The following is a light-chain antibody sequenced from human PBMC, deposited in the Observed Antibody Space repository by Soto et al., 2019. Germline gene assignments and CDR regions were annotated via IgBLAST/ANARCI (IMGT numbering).Light chain of an antibody. CDR2: IHSDGSH. J-gene: IGLJ2*01. CDR1: SGHSTYA. Sequence: QLVLTQSPSASASLGASVKLTCSLSSGHSTYAIAWYQQQPEKGPRYLMNIHSDGSHSKGAEIPDRFSGSSSGAERYVTISGLQSDDEADYYCQTWATGILVFGGGTKLTVL. V-gene: IGLV4-69*02. CDR3: QTWATGILV.